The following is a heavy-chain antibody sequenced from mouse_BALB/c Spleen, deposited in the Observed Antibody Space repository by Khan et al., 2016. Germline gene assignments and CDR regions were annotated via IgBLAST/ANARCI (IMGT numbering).Heavy chain of an antibody. CDR3: VRDAYYPYALDY. CDR2: IRSKSNNFAT. V-gene: IGHV10-1*02. CDR1: GFTFNTYA. Sequence: EVQLVESGGGLVQPKGSLKLSCAASGFTFNTYAMNWVRQAPGKGLEWIARIRSKSNNFATHYADSVKDRFTISSDDSQNMLSLQMNTLQTEATAMSYCVRDAYYPYALDYWGQGTSVTVSS. D-gene: IGHD1-1*01. J-gene: IGHJ4*01.